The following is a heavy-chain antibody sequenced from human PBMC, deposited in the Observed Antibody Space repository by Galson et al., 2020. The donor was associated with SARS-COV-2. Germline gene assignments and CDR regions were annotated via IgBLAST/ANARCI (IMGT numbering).Heavy chain of an antibody. CDR2: YVGGSGNT. V-gene: IGHV1-58*01. CDR1: GFTNTNYA. CDR3: AAFLGGSYIP. Sequence: AVMVSCKASGFTNTNYAVQWVRQDRGQRLEWLGWYVGGSGNTTYAQKYQERVTINSDMSTSTAYMELSSLRSEDTAVYYGAAFLGGSYIPWGQGNLVTVSS. D-gene: IGHD1-26*01. J-gene: IGHJ5*02.